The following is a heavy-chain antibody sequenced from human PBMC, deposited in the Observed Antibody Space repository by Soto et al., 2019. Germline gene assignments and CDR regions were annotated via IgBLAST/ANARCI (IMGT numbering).Heavy chain of an antibody. V-gene: IGHV3-64D*06. CDR2: ISSNGGST. CDR3: VNLPHPHPRIGEDYYGMDV. Sequence: GGSLRLSCAASGFTFSSYAMHWVRQAPGKGLEYVSAISSNGGSTYYADSVKGRFTISRDNSKNTLYLQMSSLRAEDTAVYYCVNLPHPHPRIGEDYYGMDVWGQGTTVTVSS. CDR1: GFTFSSYA. J-gene: IGHJ6*02. D-gene: IGHD1-26*01.